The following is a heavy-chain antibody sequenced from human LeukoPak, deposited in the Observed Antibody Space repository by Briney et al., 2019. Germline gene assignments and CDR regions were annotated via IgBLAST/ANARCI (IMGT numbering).Heavy chain of an antibody. CDR2: IYSSGST. Sequence: SETLSLTCTVSGDSISSYYWSWIRQPPGKGLEWIGDIYSSGSTNHNPALKSRGTIPTDASKNQFSLNLSSVTAAHTAVYYCARAPPHIDARPDPFDYWSQGTLVTVSS. CDR1: GDSISSYY. CDR3: ARAPPHIDARPDPFDY. V-gene: IGHV4-59*01. J-gene: IGHJ4*02. D-gene: IGHD6-6*01.